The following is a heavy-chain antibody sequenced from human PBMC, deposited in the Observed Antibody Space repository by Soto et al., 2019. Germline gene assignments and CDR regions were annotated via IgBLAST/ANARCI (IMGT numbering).Heavy chain of an antibody. CDR2: ISYDGSNK. CDR3: AKDMRETTVTDYYFVY. V-gene: IGHV3-30*18. CDR1: GFTFSSYG. Sequence: QVQLVESGGGVVQPGRSLRLSCAASGFTFSSYGMHWVRQAPGKGLEWVAVISYDGSNKYYADSVKGRFTISRDNSKNTLYLQVNSLRAEDTAVYYCAKDMRETTVTDYYFVYWGQGTLVTVSS. D-gene: IGHD4-17*01. J-gene: IGHJ4*02.